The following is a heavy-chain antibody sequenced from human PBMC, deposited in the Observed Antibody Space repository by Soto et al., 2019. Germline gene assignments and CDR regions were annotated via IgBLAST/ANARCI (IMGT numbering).Heavy chain of an antibody. CDR2: ISLYSDGT. V-gene: IGHV1-18*01. CDR3: ARVVPGAEAWFGP. J-gene: IGHJ5*02. Sequence: QVQLVQSGGKVERPGASVKVSCKISGYTFSNYGITWVRQAPGQPLEWLGWISLYSDGTNYAQKFQGRVSMTTDTSTTTAYMELRSLRSDDTAVYYCARVVPGAEAWFGPWGQGTLVTVSS. D-gene: IGHD2-2*01. CDR1: GYTFSNYG.